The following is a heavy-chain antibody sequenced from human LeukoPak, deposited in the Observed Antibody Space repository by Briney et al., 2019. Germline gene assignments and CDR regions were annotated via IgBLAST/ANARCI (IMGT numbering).Heavy chain of an antibody. CDR1: GFTFSSYA. V-gene: IGHV3-23*01. CDR2: ISGSGGST. J-gene: IGHJ4*02. CDR3: ARGSPHSSGYYAFGY. D-gene: IGHD3-22*01. Sequence: PGGSLRLSCAASGFTFSSYAMSWVRQAPGKGLEWVSAISGSGGSTYYADSVKGRFTISRDNSKNTLYLQMNSLRAEDTAVYYCARGSPHSSGYYAFGYWGQGTLVTVSS.